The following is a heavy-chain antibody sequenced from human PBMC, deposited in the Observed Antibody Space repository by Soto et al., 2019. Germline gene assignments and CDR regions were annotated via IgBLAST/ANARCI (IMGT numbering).Heavy chain of an antibody. CDR2: MLSIGAGGTT. Sequence: EVQLVESGGGLVKPGGSLTLSCAASGLKFSDAWMNWVRQAPGKGLEWVGRMLSIGAGGTTDYAAPVQGSFTISRDDSRNTLYLKMNGLRDEDIAVYYCTWISGWLVQSQYSYGMRVWGQGTTGTVSS. V-gene: IGHV3-15*07. D-gene: IGHD6-19*01. CDR1: GLKFSDAW. J-gene: IGHJ6*02. CDR3: TWISGWLVQSQYSYGMRV.